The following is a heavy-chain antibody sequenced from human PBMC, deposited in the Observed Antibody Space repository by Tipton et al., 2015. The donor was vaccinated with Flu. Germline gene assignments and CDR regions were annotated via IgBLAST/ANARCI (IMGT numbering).Heavy chain of an antibody. J-gene: IGHJ5*02. CDR3: AKSEGRAAAGPSNWFDP. D-gene: IGHD6-13*01. V-gene: IGHV3-23*01. CDR1: RFTFSTYA. Sequence: SLRLSCAASRFTFSTYAMSWVRQAPGRGLEWVSGISASGDTTYYADSVKGRFTISRDNSKNTLYLQMNSLRVEDTAVYYCAKSEGRAAAGPSNWFDPWGQGTLVTVSS. CDR2: ISASGDTT.